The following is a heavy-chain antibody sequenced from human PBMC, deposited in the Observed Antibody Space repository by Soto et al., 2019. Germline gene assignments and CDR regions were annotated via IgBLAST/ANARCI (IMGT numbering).Heavy chain of an antibody. CDR2: VSANGQGI. Sequence: GGSLRLSCAASGFTFSSSAISWVRQAPGKGLEWVSAVSANGQGIYYADSVRGRFTISRDNSKNTVFLHMNSLSAEDTAVYYWAKDRNYVPNYFHYWGQGTLVTVSS. D-gene: IGHD3-10*02. CDR3: AKDRNYVPNYFHY. CDR1: GFTFSSSA. J-gene: IGHJ4*02. V-gene: IGHV3-23*01.